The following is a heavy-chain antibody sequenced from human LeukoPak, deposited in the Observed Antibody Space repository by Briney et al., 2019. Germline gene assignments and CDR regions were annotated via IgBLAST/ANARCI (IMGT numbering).Heavy chain of an antibody. Sequence: GESLRISRKSFGYRFTRDWVGWVRQMRGEGVERVWIIYSDDSDTIYSPSFQGQVTISADRSISTAHLQWSSLKASDTAIYYCARRAYYESTRYYPRYFDYWCQGTLVTVSS. CDR1: GYRFTRDW. D-gene: IGHD3-22*01. CDR3: ARRAYYESTRYYPRYFDY. J-gene: IGHJ4*02. CDR2: IYSDDSDT. V-gene: IGHV5-51*01.